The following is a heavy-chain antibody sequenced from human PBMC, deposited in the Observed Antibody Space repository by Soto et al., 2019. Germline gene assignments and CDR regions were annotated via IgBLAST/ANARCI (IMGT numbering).Heavy chain of an antibody. CDR3: AKAYYDFWSGRSEFDY. CDR1: GFTFSSYA. J-gene: IGHJ4*02. V-gene: IGHV3-30-3*01. Sequence: HPGGSLRLSCAASGFTFSSYAMHWVRQAPGKGLEWVAVISYDGSNKYYADSVKGRFTISRDNSKNTLYLQMNSLRAEDTAVYYRAKAYYDFWSGRSEFDYWGQGTLVTVSS. CDR2: ISYDGSNK. D-gene: IGHD3-3*01.